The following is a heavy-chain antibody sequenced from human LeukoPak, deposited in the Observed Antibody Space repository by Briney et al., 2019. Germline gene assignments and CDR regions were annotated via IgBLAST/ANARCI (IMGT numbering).Heavy chain of an antibody. V-gene: IGHV3-21*01. Sequence: GGSLRLSCAASGFTFSSYNMNWVRQTPGKGLEWVSSITSTNSYIYYADSVKGRFTVSRDNAKNSLYLQMNSVRADDTAVYYCAGAYSGANKWNWFDPWGQGTLVTVSS. J-gene: IGHJ5*02. CDR2: ITSTNSYI. D-gene: IGHD6-19*01. CDR3: AGAYSGANKWNWFDP. CDR1: GFTFSSYN.